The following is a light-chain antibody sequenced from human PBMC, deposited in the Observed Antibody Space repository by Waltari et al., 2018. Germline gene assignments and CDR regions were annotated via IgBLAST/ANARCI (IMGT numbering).Light chain of an antibody. CDR1: KLGDKY. V-gene: IGLV3-1*01. CDR3: QAWDSSIYV. Sequence: SYELTQPPSVSVSPGQTASITCSGDKLGDKYACWYQQTPGQSPVLVIYQDSKRPSGIPERFSGSNSGNTATLTISGTQAMDEADYYCQAWDSSIYVFGTGTKVTVL. CDR2: QDS. J-gene: IGLJ1*01.